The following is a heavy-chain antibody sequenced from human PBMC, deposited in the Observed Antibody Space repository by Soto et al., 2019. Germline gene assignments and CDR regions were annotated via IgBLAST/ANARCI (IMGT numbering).Heavy chain of an antibody. D-gene: IGHD4-17*01. CDR3: ARAGEDEWPVTSGY. CDR1: GYSSSSGYY. J-gene: IGHJ4*02. V-gene: IGHV4-38-2*01. Sequence: KSSETLSLTCAVSGYSSSSGYYWGLIRQPPGKGLEWIASVYHSGSTYYNPSLKSRVTISVDTSKNQFSLKLTSVTAADTAVYYCARAGEDEWPVTSGYWGQGTLVTVSS. CDR2: VYHSGST.